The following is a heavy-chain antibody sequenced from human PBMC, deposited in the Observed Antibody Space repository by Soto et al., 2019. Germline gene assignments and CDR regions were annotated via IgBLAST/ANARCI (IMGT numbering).Heavy chain of an antibody. CDR1: GYTFTSYG. CDR3: ARDSLGYSSGWTHIDY. J-gene: IGHJ4*02. CDR2: ISAYNGNT. V-gene: IGHV1-18*01. Sequence: QVQLVQSGAEVKKPGASVKVSCKASGYTFTSYGISWVRQAPGQGLEWMGWISAYNGNTNYAQKLQGRVTMTTDTPTSTAYMELRSLRSDDTAVYYCARDSLGYSSGWTHIDYWGQGTLVTVSS. D-gene: IGHD6-19*01.